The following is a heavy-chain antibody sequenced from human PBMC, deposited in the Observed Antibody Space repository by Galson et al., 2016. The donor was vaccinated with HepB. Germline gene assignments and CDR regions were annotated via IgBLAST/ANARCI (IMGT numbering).Heavy chain of an antibody. V-gene: IGHV1-18*01. CDR3: ARIGYGVNWLDP. J-gene: IGHJ5*02. Sequence: SVKVSCKASGYTFTDYGISWVRQAPGQGLEWMGWISNYNGNTNYAQKFQGRVTMTTETSTSTAYMELRSLRSDDTAVYYCARIGYGVNWLDPWGQGTLVTVSS. D-gene: IGHD4-17*01. CDR1: GYTFTDYG. CDR2: ISNYNGNT.